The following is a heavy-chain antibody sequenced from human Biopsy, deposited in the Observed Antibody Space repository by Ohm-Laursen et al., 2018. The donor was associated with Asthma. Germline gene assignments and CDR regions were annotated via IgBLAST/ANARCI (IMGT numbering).Heavy chain of an antibody. Sequence: SSVKVSCKSLGGTFNTHVIGWVRQAPGQGLEWMGGINSVFGTTTYPQKFQDRVTITADDSTSTVYMELSSLRSEDTAVYYCARKAGSCISRTCYSLDFWGQGTLVAVSS. CDR2: INSVFGTT. J-gene: IGHJ4*02. V-gene: IGHV1-69*01. CDR1: GGTFNTHV. D-gene: IGHD2-2*01. CDR3: ARKAGSCISRTCYSLDF.